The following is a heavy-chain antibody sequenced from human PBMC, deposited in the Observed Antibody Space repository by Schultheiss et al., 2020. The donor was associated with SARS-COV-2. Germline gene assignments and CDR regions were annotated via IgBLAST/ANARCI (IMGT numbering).Heavy chain of an antibody. CDR2: ISAYNGNT. CDR1: GGTFSSYT. D-gene: IGHD1-26*01. V-gene: IGHV1-18*01. Sequence: GESLKISCKASGGTFSSYTISWVRQAPGQGLEWMGWISAYNGNTNYAQKLQGRVTMTTDTSTSTAYMELRSLRSDDTAVYYCASEDYSGSYWERGFPWVWGQGTLVTVSS. J-gene: IGHJ4*02. CDR3: ASEDYSGSYWERGFPWV.